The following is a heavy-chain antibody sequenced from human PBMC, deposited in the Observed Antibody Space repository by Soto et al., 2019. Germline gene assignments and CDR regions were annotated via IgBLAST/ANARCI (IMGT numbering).Heavy chain of an antibody. Sequence: GASVKVSCKASGYTFTSNGISWVRQATGQGLEWMGWISAYNGNTNYAQKLQGRVTMTTDTSTSTAYMELRSLRSDDTAVYYCARSPSVVVVFSLDNWFDPWGQGTLVSVSS. CDR2: ISAYNGNT. J-gene: IGHJ5*02. CDR1: GYTFTSNG. V-gene: IGHV1-18*01. D-gene: IGHD2-15*01. CDR3: ARSPSVVVVFSLDNWFDP.